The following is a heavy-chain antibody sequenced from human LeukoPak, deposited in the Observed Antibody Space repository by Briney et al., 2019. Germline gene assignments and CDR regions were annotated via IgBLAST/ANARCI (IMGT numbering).Heavy chain of an antibody. D-gene: IGHD3-10*01. CDR2: IKSKTDGRTT. Sequence: GGSLRLSCAASGFTFSNAWMSWVRQAPGKGLEWVGRIKSKTDGRTTDYAAPVKGRFTISRDDSKNTLYLQMNSLKTEDTAVYYCTTGVYYYYYMDVWGKGTTVTVSS. V-gene: IGHV3-15*01. CDR3: TTGVYYYYYMDV. CDR1: GFTFSNAW. J-gene: IGHJ6*03.